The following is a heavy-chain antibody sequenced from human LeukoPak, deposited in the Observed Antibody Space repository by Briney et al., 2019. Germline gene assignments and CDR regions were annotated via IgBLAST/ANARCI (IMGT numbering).Heavy chain of an antibody. V-gene: IGHV4-31*03. D-gene: IGHD3-3*01. CDR1: GGSISSGGYY. CDR3: VRDGRYYDFWSSNYYGMDV. CDR2: IYYSGST. Sequence: SETLSLTCTVSGGSISSGGYYWSWIRQHPGKGLEWIGYIYYSGSTYYNPSLKSRVTISVDTSKNQFSLKLSSVTAADTAVYYCVRDGRYYDFWSSNYYGMDVWGQGTTVTVSS. J-gene: IGHJ6*02.